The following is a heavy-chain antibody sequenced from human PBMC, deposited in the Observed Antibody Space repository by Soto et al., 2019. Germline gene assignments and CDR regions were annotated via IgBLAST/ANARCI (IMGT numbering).Heavy chain of an antibody. CDR2: IRGDGGQT. D-gene: IGHD1-20*01. J-gene: IGHJ4*02. V-gene: IGHV3-23*01. CDR3: ARDVGLNSDDFFAY. Sequence: GGSLRLSCTASGFTFSSYGMGWVRQAPGKGLQWVSTIRGDGGQTHYTDSVKGRFSISRDNSKNTVYLQMDSLRAEDTAMYFCARDVGLNSDDFFAYWGQGTQVTVSS. CDR1: GFTFSSYG.